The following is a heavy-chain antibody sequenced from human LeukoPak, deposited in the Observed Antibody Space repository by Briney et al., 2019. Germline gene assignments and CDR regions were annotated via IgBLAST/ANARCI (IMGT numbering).Heavy chain of an antibody. V-gene: IGHV4-59*08. CDR3: ARGGPYSYGSGSYFGTYFDY. J-gene: IGHJ4*02. CDR2: IYYSGST. Sequence: SETLSLTCTVSGGSISSYYWSWIRQPPGKGLEWIGYIYYSGSTNYNPSLKSRVTISVDTSKNQFSLKLSSVTAADTAVYYCARGGPYSYGSGSYFGTYFDYWGQGTLVTVSS. CDR1: GGSISSYY. D-gene: IGHD3-10*01.